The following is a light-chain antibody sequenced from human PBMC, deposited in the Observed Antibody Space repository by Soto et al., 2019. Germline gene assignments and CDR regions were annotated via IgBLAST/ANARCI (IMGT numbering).Light chain of an antibody. CDR2: DAS. V-gene: IGKV3-11*01. CDR1: QSVGIK. CDR3: QQRSNWPPIT. Sequence: TVLTQSPATLSLSPGERATLSCRASQSVGIKLAWYQQKPGQSPRLLIYDASNRATGIPARFSGSGSGTDFTLTISSLEPEDFAVYYCQQRSNWPPITFGQGTRLEIK. J-gene: IGKJ5*01.